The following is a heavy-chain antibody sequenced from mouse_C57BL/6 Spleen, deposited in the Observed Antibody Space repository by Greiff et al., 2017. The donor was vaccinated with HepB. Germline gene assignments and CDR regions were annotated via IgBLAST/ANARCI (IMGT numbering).Heavy chain of an antibody. CDR3: ARLLITTVVAKDFDY. Sequence: VKQRTGQGLEWIGEIYPRSGNTYYNEKFKGKATLTADKSSSTAYMELRSLTSEDSAVYFCARLLITTVVAKDFDYWGQGTTLTVSS. J-gene: IGHJ2*01. D-gene: IGHD1-1*01. CDR2: IYPRSGNT. V-gene: IGHV1-81*01.